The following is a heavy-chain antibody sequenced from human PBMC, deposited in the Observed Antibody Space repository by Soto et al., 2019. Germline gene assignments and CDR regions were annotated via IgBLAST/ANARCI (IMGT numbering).Heavy chain of an antibody. CDR2: ISGSGGST. V-gene: IGHV3-23*01. CDR3: ARHGGPITICGVVSHYYYYMDV. CDR1: GFTFSSYA. J-gene: IGHJ6*03. D-gene: IGHD3-3*01. Sequence: GGSQRLSCAASGFTFSSYAMSWVHQAPGKGLEWVSAISGSGGSTYYADSVKGRFTISRDNSKNTLYLQMNSLRAEDTAVYYCARHGGPITICGVVSHYYYYMDVWGKGTTVTVSS.